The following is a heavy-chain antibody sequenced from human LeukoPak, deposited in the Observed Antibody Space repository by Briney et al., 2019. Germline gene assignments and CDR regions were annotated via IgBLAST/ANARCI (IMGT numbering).Heavy chain of an antibody. J-gene: IGHJ4*02. CDR2: ISAYNGHT. V-gene: IGHV1-18*04. CDR1: GYTFTSYG. Sequence: ASVKLSCKASGYTFTSYGISWARHAPGQGPGRIRWISAYNGHTNYTQKQQGRVTMTTDTSTSIGYMELRSLRSDDTAVYYCARVGGYYYESSGADYWGQGTLVTVSS. CDR3: ARVGGYYYESSGADY. D-gene: IGHD3-22*01.